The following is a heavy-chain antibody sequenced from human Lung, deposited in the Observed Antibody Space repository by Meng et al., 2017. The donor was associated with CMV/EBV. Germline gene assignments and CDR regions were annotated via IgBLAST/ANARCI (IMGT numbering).Heavy chain of an antibody. D-gene: IGHD6-13*01. J-gene: IGHJ4*02. Sequence: GXXLVXPTQTLTLTCTFSGFSLSISRLAVGWFRQPPGKALECLGIIYWNDDKRYSSSLKSRLTITKDTSKNQVVLTMTNMDTADTATYYCSHARYSSFHYSNYXGQGXLVTVSS. CDR1: GFSLSISRLA. V-gene: IGHV2-5*01. CDR3: SHARYSSFHYSNY. CDR2: IYWNDDK.